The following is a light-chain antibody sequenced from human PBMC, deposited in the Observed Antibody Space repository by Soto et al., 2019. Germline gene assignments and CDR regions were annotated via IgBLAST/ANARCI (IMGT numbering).Light chain of an antibody. Sequence: QYALTQPASVSGSPGQSITISCTGNSSDVGGYNYVSWYQQHPGKAPKLMIYDVSNRPSGVSNRFSGSKSGNTASLTISGLQAEDEADYYCSSYTSSSTLGVFGGGTKVTVL. CDR1: SSDVGGYNY. V-gene: IGLV2-14*01. J-gene: IGLJ2*01. CDR3: SSYTSSSTLGV. CDR2: DVS.